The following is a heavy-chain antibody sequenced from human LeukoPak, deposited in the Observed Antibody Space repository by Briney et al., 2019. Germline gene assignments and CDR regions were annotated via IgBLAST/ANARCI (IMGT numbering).Heavy chain of an antibody. V-gene: IGHV1-69*13. D-gene: IGHD3-10*01. CDR2: IIPIFGTA. Sequence: SVKFSCKASGGTFSSYAISWVRQAPGQGLEWMVGIIPIFGTANYAQKFQGRVTITADESTSTAYMGLSSLRSEDPAVYYCARDESYYYNWGQGTLVTVSS. CDR3: ARDESYYYN. J-gene: IGHJ4*02. CDR1: GGTFSSYA.